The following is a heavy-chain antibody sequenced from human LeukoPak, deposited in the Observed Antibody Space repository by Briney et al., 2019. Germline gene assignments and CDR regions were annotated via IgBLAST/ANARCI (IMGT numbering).Heavy chain of an antibody. V-gene: IGHV1-24*01. CDR3: ARNPAAASFYYYYAMDV. CDR1: GYTLTELS. CDR2: FDPEDGET. Sequence: GASVKVSCKVSGYTLTELSMHWVRQAPGKGLEWMGGFDPEDGETIYAQKFRGRVTITRDTSASTAYMELSSLRSEDTAVYYCARNPAAASFYYYYAMDVWGQGTTVSVSS. J-gene: IGHJ6*02. D-gene: IGHD6-13*01.